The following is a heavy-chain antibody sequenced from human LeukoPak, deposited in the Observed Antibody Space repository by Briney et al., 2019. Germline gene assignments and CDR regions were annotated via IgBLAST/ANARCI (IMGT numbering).Heavy chain of an antibody. Sequence: GGSLRLSCAASGFTFSSYAMSWVRQAPGKGLEWVSSISSSSSYIYYADSVKGRFTISRDNAKNSLYLQMNSLRAEDTAVYYCARDVFSSSSNRWGQGTLVTVSS. CDR3: ARDVFSSSSNR. D-gene: IGHD6-6*01. J-gene: IGHJ4*02. CDR2: ISSSSSYI. V-gene: IGHV3-21*01. CDR1: GFTFSSYA.